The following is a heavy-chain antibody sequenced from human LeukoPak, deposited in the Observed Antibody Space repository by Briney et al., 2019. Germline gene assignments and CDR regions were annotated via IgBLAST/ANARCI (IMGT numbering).Heavy chain of an antibody. CDR2: ISGSGGST. D-gene: IGHD1-26*01. V-gene: IGHV3-23*01. CDR3: AKTGGWDLLGPFDY. J-gene: IGHJ4*02. CDR1: GFTFSSYA. Sequence: GRSLRLSCAASGFTFSSYAMTWVRQAPGKGLEWVSTISGSGGSTYYADSVKGRFTISRDNSNNTLYLQMYSLRAEDTALYYCAKTGGWDLLGPFDYWGQGALVTVSS.